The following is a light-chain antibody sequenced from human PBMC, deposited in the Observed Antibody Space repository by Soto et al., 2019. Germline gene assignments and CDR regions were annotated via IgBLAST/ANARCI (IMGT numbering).Light chain of an antibody. CDR1: QDISNW. CDR2: AAS. V-gene: IGKV1-12*01. CDR3: QHYNTFSPWT. J-gene: IGKJ1*01. Sequence: DIQMTQSPSSVSASVGDRVTCACRASQDISNWLAWYQQKPGKAPNLLIYAASSLQSGVPSRFSGSGSGTDFTLTISSLQSEDFATYYCQHYNTFSPWTFGQGTKVDIK.